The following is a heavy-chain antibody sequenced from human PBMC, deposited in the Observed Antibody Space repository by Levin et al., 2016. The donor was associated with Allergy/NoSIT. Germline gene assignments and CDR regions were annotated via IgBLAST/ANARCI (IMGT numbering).Heavy chain of an antibody. CDR3: ARTAAIGTFDY. CDR1: GGSISSGDYY. CDR2: IYYSGST. V-gene: IGHV4-30-4*01. J-gene: IGHJ4*02. Sequence: SETLSLTCTVSGGSISSGDYYWSWIRQPPGKGLEWIGYIYYSGSTYYNPSLKSRVTISVDTSKNQFSLKLSSVTAADTAVYYCARTAAIGTFDYWGQGTLVTVSS. D-gene: IGHD5-18*01.